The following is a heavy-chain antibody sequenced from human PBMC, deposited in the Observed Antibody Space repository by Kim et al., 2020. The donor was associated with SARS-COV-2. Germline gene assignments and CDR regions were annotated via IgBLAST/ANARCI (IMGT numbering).Heavy chain of an antibody. CDR2: IWYDGSNK. D-gene: IGHD2-2*01. V-gene: IGHV3-33*06. CDR3: AKDTRPAAMSEDGMDV. Sequence: GGSLRLSCAASGFTFSSYGMHWVRQAPGKGLEWVAVIWYDGSNKYYADSVKGRFTISRDNSKNTLYLQMNSLRAEDTAVYYCAKDTRPAAMSEDGMDVWGQGTTVTVSS. CDR1: GFTFSSYG. J-gene: IGHJ6*02.